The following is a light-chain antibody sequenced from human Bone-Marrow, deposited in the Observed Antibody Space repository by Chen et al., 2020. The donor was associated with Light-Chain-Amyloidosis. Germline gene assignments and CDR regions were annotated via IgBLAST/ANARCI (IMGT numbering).Light chain of an antibody. J-gene: IGLJ1*01. CDR3: SSYTITNTLV. CDR2: EVT. Sequence: QSALTQPASVSGSPGQSITISCTGTSSDVGGDNHVSWYQQHPDKAPKLMIYEVTNRPSWVPARFAGSKSANTASLTISGLQTEAEADYFCSSYTITNTLVFGRGTRVTVL. CDR1: SSDVGGDNH. V-gene: IGLV2-14*01.